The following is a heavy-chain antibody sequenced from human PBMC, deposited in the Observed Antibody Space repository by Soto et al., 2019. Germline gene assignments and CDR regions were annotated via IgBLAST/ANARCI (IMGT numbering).Heavy chain of an antibody. CDR3: AREGRGKKAGYNGLVSLGY. J-gene: IGHJ4*02. V-gene: IGHV1-69*06. D-gene: IGHD2-2*02. Sequence: SVKVSCKVSGSRFSNYVISWVRQAPGHGLEWLGRIIPIFNSTKYAQSFQGRVTITADKSTSTASLESSSLRSDDTAVYYCAREGRGKKAGYNGLVSLGYWGQGTLVTVSS. CDR1: GSRFSNYV. CDR2: IIPIFNST.